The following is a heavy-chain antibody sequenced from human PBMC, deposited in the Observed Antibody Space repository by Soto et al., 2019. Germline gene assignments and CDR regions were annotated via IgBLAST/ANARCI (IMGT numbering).Heavy chain of an antibody. J-gene: IGHJ4*02. V-gene: IGHV1-18*01. CDR2: ISGFNGNT. CDR1: GYTFNFYG. D-gene: IGHD3-16*01. CDR3: ARIGVSSGHESPDFDS. Sequence: ASXKVSVPASGYTFNFYGITWVRQAPGQGLEWMGWISGFNGNTNYAADLQGRVTMTTDTSTSTAYMELRGLRSDDTAVYYCARIGVSSGHESPDFDSWGQGTLVTVSS.